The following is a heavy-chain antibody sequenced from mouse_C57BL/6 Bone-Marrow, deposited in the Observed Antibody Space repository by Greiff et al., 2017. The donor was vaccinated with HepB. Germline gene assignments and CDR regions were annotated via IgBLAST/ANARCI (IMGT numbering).Heavy chain of an antibody. Sequence: EVQRVESGAELVRPGASVKLSCTASGFNIKDDYMHWVKQRPEQGLEWIGWIDPENGDTEYASKFQGKATITADTSSNTASLQLSSLTSEDTAVYYCTTSAYDYVDYWGQGTTLTVSS. J-gene: IGHJ2*01. CDR1: GFNIKDDY. CDR2: IDPENGDT. D-gene: IGHD2-4*01. CDR3: TTSAYDYVDY. V-gene: IGHV14-4*01.